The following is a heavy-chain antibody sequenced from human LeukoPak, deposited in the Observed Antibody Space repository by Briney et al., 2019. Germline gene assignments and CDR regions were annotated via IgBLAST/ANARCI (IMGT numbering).Heavy chain of an antibody. J-gene: IGHJ3*01. Sequence: GGSLRLSCAASGFTFGDYFMAWVRQAPGKGLEWVSSISGSGEYTGHAGSVRGRFTISRDNSKNTLHLQMSSLRAEDTAVYYCAKLMVAASTRAFDVWGQGTMVTVSS. CDR1: GFTFGDYF. CDR2: ISGSGEYT. D-gene: IGHD2-15*01. CDR3: AKLMVAASTRAFDV. V-gene: IGHV3-23*01.